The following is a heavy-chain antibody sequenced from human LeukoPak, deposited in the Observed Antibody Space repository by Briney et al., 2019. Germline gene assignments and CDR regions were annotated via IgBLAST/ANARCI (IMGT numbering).Heavy chain of an antibody. CDR2: ISGSGGST. Sequence: GGSLRLSCAASGFTFSSYAMSWVRQAPGKGLEWVSAISGSGGSTYYADSVKGRFTISRDNSKNTLYLQMNSLSTEDTAVYYCAREGNSGSYLLDPWGQGTLVTVSS. CDR1: GFTFSSYA. D-gene: IGHD1-26*01. V-gene: IGHV3-23*01. CDR3: AREGNSGSYLLDP. J-gene: IGHJ5*02.